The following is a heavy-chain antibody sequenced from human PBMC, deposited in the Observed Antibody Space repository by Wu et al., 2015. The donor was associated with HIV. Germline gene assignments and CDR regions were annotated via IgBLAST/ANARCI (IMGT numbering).Heavy chain of an antibody. CDR3: AIGSGQPWALDV. CDR1: GYSFNDYY. CDR2: INPKTGDT. Sequence: VKKPGASVMVTCKASGYSFNDYYVNWVRQAPGQGLEWMGWINPKTGDTNYARKFQGRVSMTRDTFINTAYIDLNKSKSDDTAVYYCAIGSGQPWALDVWGRGTLVTVSS. J-gene: IGHJ3*01. V-gene: IGHV1-2*02. D-gene: IGHD6-19*01.